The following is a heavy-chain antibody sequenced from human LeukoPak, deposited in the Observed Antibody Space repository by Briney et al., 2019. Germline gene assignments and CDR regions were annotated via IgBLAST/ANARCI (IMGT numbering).Heavy chain of an antibody. CDR1: GFTFSSYW. CDR2: ISSSSSYI. D-gene: IGHD3-10*01. J-gene: IGHJ4*02. Sequence: GGSLRLSCAASGFTFSSYWMSWVRQAPGKGLEWVSSISSSSSYIYYADSVKGRFTISRDNAKNSLYLQMNSLRAEDTAVYYCARVGSGTYYNYFDYWGQGTLVTVSS. V-gene: IGHV3-21*01. CDR3: ARVGSGTYYNYFDY.